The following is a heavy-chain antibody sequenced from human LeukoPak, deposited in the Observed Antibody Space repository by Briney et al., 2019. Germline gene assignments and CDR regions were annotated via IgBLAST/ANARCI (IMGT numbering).Heavy chain of an antibody. CDR3: ARGNKEYYFDY. CDR2: IYYSWST. J-gene: IGHJ4*02. V-gene: IGHV4-59*01. CDR1: GGSISSYY. D-gene: IGHD1/OR15-1a*01. Sequence: SETLSLTCTVSGGSISSYYWSWIRQPPGKGLEWIGYIYYSWSTNYNPSLKSRVTISVDTSKNQFSLKLSSVTAADTAVYYCARGNKEYYFDYWGQGTLVTVSS.